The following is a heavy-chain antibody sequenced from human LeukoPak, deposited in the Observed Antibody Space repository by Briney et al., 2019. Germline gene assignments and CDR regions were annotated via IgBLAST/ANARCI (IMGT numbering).Heavy chain of an antibody. J-gene: IGHJ4*02. D-gene: IGHD3-10*01. CDR2: IIPILGIA. CDR1: GGTFSSYA. Sequence: SVKVSCKASGGTFSSYAISWVRQAPGQGLEWMGRIIPILGIANYAQKFQGRVTITADKSTSTAYMEVSSLRSEDTAVYYCAREHEHYYGSGSYPAFDYWGQGTLVTVSS. V-gene: IGHV1-69*04. CDR3: AREHEHYYGSGSYPAFDY.